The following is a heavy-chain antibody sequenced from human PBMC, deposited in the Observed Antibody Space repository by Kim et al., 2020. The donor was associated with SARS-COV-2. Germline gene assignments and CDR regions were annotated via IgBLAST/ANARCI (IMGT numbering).Heavy chain of an antibody. CDR1: GFTFSSSW. CDR3: ARRAYTSGWWYFDY. J-gene: IGHJ4*02. CDR2: INSDGSTT. D-gene: IGHD6-19*01. V-gene: IGHV3-74*01. Sequence: GGSLRLSCAASGFTFSSSWMHWVRQAPGKGLAWVSRINSDGSTTSYGDSVKGRFTLSRDNAKNTLYLQMNRLRGEDKAVYYCARRAYTSGWWYFDYWGQG.